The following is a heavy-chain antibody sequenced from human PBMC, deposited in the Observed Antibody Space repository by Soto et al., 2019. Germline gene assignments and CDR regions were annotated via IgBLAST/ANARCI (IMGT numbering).Heavy chain of an antibody. CDR2: LGGSNSET. V-gene: IGHV3-23*01. J-gene: IGHJ3*02. CDR3: AKDKVDHNSVWDPFDI. D-gene: IGHD1-26*01. CDR1: GFSFSDYA. Sequence: LRLSFAASGFSFSDYAMSWVRQAPGKGLEWVSGLGGSNSETQYAASVEGRFTVSRDNSKSTLFLQMNSLRVEDTAVYYCAKDKVDHNSVWDPFDIWGQGTLVTVSS.